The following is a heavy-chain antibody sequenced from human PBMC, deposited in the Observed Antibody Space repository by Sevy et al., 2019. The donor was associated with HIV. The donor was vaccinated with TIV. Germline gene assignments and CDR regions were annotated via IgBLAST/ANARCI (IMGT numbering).Heavy chain of an antibody. CDR1: GYTFTDYW. CDR3: ARGARGTLPSYYYYGMDV. CDR2: IYPGDSDT. D-gene: IGHD1-1*01. J-gene: IGHJ6*02. Sequence: GESLKISCKGSGYTFTDYWIVWVRQMPGKGLEWMGIIYPGDSDTTYSPSLQGQVTISADKSISTTYLQWSNLKASDTAMYYCARGARGTLPSYYYYGMDVWGLGTTVTVSS. V-gene: IGHV5-51*01.